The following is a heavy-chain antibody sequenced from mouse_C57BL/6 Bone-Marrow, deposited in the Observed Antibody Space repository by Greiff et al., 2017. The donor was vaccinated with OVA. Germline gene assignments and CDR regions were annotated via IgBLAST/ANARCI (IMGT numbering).Heavy chain of an antibody. CDR3: ARDPIYDGYYYFDY. D-gene: IGHD2-3*01. J-gene: IGHJ2*01. CDR1: GFSLTSYG. Sequence: VQLVESGPGLVQPSQSLSITCTVSGFSLTSYGVHWVRQSPGKGLEWLGVIWSGGSTDYNAAFISRLSISKDNSKSQVFFKMNSLQADDTAIYYCARDPIYDGYYYFDYWGQGTTLTVSS. CDR2: IWSGGST. V-gene: IGHV2-2*01.